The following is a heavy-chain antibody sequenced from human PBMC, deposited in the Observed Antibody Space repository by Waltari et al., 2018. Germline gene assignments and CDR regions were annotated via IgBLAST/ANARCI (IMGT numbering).Heavy chain of an antibody. CDR1: GGTFSSYA. Sequence: QVQLVQSGAEVKKPGSSVKVSCKASGGTFSSYAISWVRQAPGQGLEWMGGIIPIFGTANYAQKFQGRVTITTDESTSTAYMERSSLRSEDTAGYYCARRGGKARYFDLWGRGTLVTVSS. J-gene: IGHJ2*01. CDR2: IIPIFGTA. D-gene: IGHD2-15*01. V-gene: IGHV1-69*05. CDR3: ARRGGKARYFDL.